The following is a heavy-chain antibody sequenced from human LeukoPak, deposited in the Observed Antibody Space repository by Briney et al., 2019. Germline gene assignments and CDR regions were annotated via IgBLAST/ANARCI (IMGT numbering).Heavy chain of an antibody. CDR2: INHSGST. CDR1: GFTFSNYG. Sequence: GSLRPSCAASGFTFSNYGMHWVRQPPGKGLEWIGEINHSGSTNYNPSLKSRVTISVDTSKNQFSLKLSSVTAADTAVYYCASGPRYSSGWSRYFDYWGQGTLVTVSS. CDR3: ASGPRYSSGWSRYFDY. D-gene: IGHD6-19*01. V-gene: IGHV4-34*01. J-gene: IGHJ4*02.